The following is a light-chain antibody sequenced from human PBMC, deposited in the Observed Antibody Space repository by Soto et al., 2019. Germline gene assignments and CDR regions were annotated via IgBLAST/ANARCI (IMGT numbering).Light chain of an antibody. J-gene: IGKJ1*01. CDR2: GAS. V-gene: IGKV3-15*01. CDR3: QQYNNWPRT. Sequence: EIVMTQSPATLSVSPGERATLSCRASQSVSSNLAWYQQKPGQAPRLLIYGASTRATDISARFSGSGSGTEFTLTISSLQSEDFAVYYCQQYNNWPRTFSQGTKVELK. CDR1: QSVSSN.